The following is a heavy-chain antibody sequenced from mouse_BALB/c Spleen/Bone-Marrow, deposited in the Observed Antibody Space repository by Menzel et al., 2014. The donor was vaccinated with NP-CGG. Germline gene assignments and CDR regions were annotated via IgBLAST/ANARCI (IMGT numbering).Heavy chain of an antibody. CDR3: AKNYYYGYVAY. V-gene: IGHV4-1*02. Sequence: EVKLQESGGGLVQPGGSLKLSCAASGFDFSRYWMTWVRQAPGKGLEWIGETNPASSTINYTPSLKDKFIISRDNAKNTLYLQMSKVRSEDTALYYCAKNYYYGYVAYWGQGTLVTVSA. CDR1: GFDFSRYW. CDR2: TNPASSTI. J-gene: IGHJ3*01. D-gene: IGHD1-2*01.